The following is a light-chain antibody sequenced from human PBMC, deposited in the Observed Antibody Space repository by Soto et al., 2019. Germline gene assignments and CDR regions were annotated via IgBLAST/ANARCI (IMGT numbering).Light chain of an antibody. J-gene: IGLJ3*02. V-gene: IGLV1-51*01. CDR1: GSNIGTNY. CDR3: ATWDSSLSAGM. CDR2: DNN. Sequence: QSVLTQPPSVSAAPGQKVTISCSGSGSNIGTNYVSWYQQLPGTAPKLLIYDNNKRPSGIPDRFSGSKSGTSATLGITGLQTGDEADYYCATWDSSLSAGMFGGGTKLTVL.